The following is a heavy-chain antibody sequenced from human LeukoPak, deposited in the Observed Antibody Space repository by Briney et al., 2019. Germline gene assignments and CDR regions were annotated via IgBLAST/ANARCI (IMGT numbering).Heavy chain of an antibody. Sequence: PGGSLRLSCAASGFNFNTYAMSWVRQAPGKGLEWVSAISASGGSTYYADSVKGRFTISRDNSKNTLYLQMNSLRAEDTAVYYCAKEGYYYYGMDVWGQGTTVTVSS. V-gene: IGHV3-23*01. CDR3: AKEGYYYYGMDV. CDR1: GFNFNTYA. J-gene: IGHJ6*02. CDR2: ISASGGST.